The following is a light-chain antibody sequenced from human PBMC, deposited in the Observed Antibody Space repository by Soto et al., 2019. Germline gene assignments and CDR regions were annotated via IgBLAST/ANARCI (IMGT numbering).Light chain of an antibody. Sequence: QSVLTQPPSVSAAPGQKVTISCSGGSFNIGNNYVSWYQHLPGTAPKLLIYDNNERPSGIPDRFSGSKSGTSATLGITGLQTGDEADYYCGTWDTSLSAVVFGGGTKLTVL. CDR3: GTWDTSLSAVV. CDR1: SFNIGNNY. CDR2: DNN. J-gene: IGLJ2*01. V-gene: IGLV1-51*01.